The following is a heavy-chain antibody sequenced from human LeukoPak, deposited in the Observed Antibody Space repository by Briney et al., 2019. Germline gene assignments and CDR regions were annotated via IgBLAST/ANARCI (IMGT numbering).Heavy chain of an antibody. CDR1: GFTFSDHY. CDR2: SRSKANSYTT. J-gene: IGHJ4*02. V-gene: IGHV3-72*01. Sequence: GGSLRLSCAASGFTFSDHYMDWARQAPGKGVEWVGRSRSKANSYTTEYAASVKGRFTVSRDDSKNSLYLQMSLLKTEDTAVYYCITGLTGTLDYWGQGTLVTVSS. CDR3: ITGLTGTLDY. D-gene: IGHD1-20*01.